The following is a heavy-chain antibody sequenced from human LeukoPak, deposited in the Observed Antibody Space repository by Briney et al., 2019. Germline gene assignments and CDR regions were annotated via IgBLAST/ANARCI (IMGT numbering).Heavy chain of an antibody. D-gene: IGHD6-13*01. CDR2: MNPNSGNT. V-gene: IGHV1-8*01. CDR1: GYTFTSYD. J-gene: IGHJ4*02. CDR3: ARVAGRSYSTRYYFGY. Sequence: GASVKVSCKASGYTFTSYDINWVQQATGQGLEWMGWMNPNSGNTGYAQKFQGRVTMTRNTSISTAYMELSSLRSEDTAVYYCARVAGRSYSTRYYFGYWGQGTLVTVSS.